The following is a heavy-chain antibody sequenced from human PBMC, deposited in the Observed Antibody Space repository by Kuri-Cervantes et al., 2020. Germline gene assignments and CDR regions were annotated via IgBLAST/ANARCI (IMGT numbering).Heavy chain of an antibody. V-gene: IGHV3-11*04. Sequence: GGSLRLSCAVYGGSFSGYYWSWIRQPPGKELEWLSYISGDGSTIYYADSVKGRFAISRDNAKNSLYLQMNSLRADDTAIYYCASHKRKFDYWGQGTLVTVSS. CDR1: GGSFSGYY. CDR3: ASHKRKFDY. CDR2: ISGDGSTI. J-gene: IGHJ4*01.